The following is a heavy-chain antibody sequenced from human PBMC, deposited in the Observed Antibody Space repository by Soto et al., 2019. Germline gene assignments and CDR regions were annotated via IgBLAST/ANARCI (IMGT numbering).Heavy chain of an antibody. J-gene: IGHJ4*02. CDR2: IYYSGST. D-gene: IGHD3-3*01. V-gene: IGHV4-59*06. Sequence: SETLSLSCTVSGGSISRHYWTWIRQPPGKGLEWIGYIYYSGSTYYNPSLKSRVTISVDTSKNQFSLKLSSVTAADTAVYYCARITIFGVVQNWGRGTLVTVSS. CDR3: ARITIFGVVQN. CDR1: GGSISRHY.